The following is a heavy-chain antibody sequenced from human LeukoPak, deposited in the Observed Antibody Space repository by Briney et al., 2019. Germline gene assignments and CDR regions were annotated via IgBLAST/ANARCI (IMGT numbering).Heavy chain of an antibody. CDR2: IYYTGST. D-gene: IGHD4-23*01. V-gene: IGHV4-59*08. Sequence: PSETLSLTCTVSGGSITGYYWSWIRQPPGKGLEWIAYIYYTGSTNYNPSLKSRVTISVDTSKNQFSLKLSSVTAADTAVYYCARHPDYGGNFDSWGQGTLVTVSS. CDR3: ARHPDYGGNFDS. CDR1: GGSITGYY. J-gene: IGHJ4*02.